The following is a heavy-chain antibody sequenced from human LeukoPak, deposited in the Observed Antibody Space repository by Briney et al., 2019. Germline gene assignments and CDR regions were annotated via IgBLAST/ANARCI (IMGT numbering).Heavy chain of an antibody. D-gene: IGHD3-22*01. Sequence: SETLSPTCAVYGGSFSGYYWSWIRQPPGKGLEWIGEINHSGSTNYNPSLKSRVTISVDTSKNQFSLKLSSVTAADTAVYYCARGSLGSSGYPYYYYYYMDVWGKGTTVTVSS. J-gene: IGHJ6*03. CDR2: INHSGST. CDR3: ARGSLGSSGYPYYYYYYMDV. V-gene: IGHV4-34*01. CDR1: GGSFSGYY.